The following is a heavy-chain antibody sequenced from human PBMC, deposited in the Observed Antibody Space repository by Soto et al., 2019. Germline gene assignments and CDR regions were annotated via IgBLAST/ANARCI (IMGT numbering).Heavy chain of an antibody. V-gene: IGHV2-5*02. Sequence: QITLKESGPTLVKPTQTLTLTCTFSGFSLSTNGVGVGWIRQPPGKALEWLALIYWDGDKRYSPSLRSRLTLTKDTSKNQVVLTMTNMEPVDTATYYCARRRDGTYALDYWGQGTLVTVAS. D-gene: IGHD1-26*01. CDR1: GFSLSTNGVG. CDR2: IYWDGDK. CDR3: ARRRDGTYALDY. J-gene: IGHJ4*02.